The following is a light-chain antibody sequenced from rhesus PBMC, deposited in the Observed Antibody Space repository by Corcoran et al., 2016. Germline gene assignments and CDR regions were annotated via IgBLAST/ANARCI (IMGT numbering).Light chain of an antibody. Sequence: DIVMTQSPDSLAVSLGERVTINCKSSQSLLYSSNNKNYLAWYQQKPGQAPKLLIYWASTRESGVPNRFSGSGSGTDFTLTISGLQAEDVAGYYCQQYYNSPLTFGGGTKVEIK. CDR3: QQYYNSPLT. CDR1: QSLLYSSNNKNY. V-gene: IGKV4-1*01. J-gene: IGKJ4*01. CDR2: WAS.